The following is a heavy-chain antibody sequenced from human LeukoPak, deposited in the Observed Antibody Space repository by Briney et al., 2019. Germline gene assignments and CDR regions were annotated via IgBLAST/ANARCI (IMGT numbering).Heavy chain of an antibody. CDR3: ARGEQQLVRSIDY. J-gene: IGHJ4*02. V-gene: IGHV4-34*01. CDR2: INHSGST. D-gene: IGHD6-13*01. CDR1: GGSFRGYY. Sequence: SETLSLTCAVYGGSFRGYYWSWIRQPPARGLEWVGEINHSGSTNYNPSLKSRVTISVDTSKNQFSLKLSSVTAADTAVYYCARGEQQLVRSIDYWGQGTLVTVSS.